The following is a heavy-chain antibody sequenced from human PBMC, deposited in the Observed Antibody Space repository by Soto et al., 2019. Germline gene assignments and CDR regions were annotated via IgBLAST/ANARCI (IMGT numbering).Heavy chain of an antibody. Sequence: QLQLQESGSGLVKPSQTLSLTCAVSGGSISSGGYCWSWIRQPPGKGLEWIGYIYEYGANSYSPSLKSRVTMSIDRSKNQFSLKLNSVTAADTAVYYCARGTDTAELFYFDDWGQGTLVTVSS. D-gene: IGHD2-2*01. V-gene: IGHV4-30-2*01. J-gene: IGHJ4*02. CDR3: ARGTDTAELFYFDD. CDR2: IYEYGAN. CDR1: GGSISSGGYC.